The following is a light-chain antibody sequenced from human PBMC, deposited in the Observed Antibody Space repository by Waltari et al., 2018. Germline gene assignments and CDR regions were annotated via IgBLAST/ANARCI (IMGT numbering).Light chain of an antibody. CDR3: LLSYSGNWV. V-gene: IGLV7-46*01. CDR2: ATT. J-gene: IGLJ3*02. Sequence: QAVVTQEPSLTVSPGGTVTLTCGSSTGTVTSGHYPYWFQQKPGQAPRTLIYATTNHHSWTPAPFSGSFPWGKAALTLSGAQPEDEVEYFCLLSYSGNWVFGGGTKLTVL. CDR1: TGTVTSGHY.